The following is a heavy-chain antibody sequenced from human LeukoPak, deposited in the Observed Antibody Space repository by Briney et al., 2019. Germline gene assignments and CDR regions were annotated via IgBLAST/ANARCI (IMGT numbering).Heavy chain of an antibody. Sequence: PSETLSLTCTVSGDSISTYQWSWIRQPPGKGLEWIGYIPYSGGTMYNPSLRSRVTISIDTSKNQFSLKLSSVTAADTAVYYCARVGRGDHTWGSYSFDYWGQGALVTVSS. J-gene: IGHJ4*02. CDR3: ARVGRGDHTWGSYSFDY. CDR1: GDSISTYQ. V-gene: IGHV4-59*01. D-gene: IGHD3-16*01. CDR2: IPYSGGT.